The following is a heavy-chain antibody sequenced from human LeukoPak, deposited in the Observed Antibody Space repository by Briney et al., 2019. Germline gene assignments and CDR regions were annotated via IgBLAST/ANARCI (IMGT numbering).Heavy chain of an antibody. CDR2: ISSSGSTI. D-gene: IGHD3-9*01. J-gene: IGHJ4*02. Sequence: GGSLRLSCAASGFTFSGYEMNWVRQAPGKGLEWVSYISSSGSTIYYADSVKGRFTISRDNAKNSLYLQMNSLRAEDTAVYYCARDDILTGYPTPFDYWGQGTLVTVSS. V-gene: IGHV3-48*03. CDR3: ARDDILTGYPTPFDY. CDR1: GFTFSGYE.